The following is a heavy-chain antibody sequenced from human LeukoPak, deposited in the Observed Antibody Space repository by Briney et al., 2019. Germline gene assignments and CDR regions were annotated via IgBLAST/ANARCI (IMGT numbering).Heavy chain of an antibody. Sequence: SETLSLTCAVYGGSFSGYYWSWLRQPPGKGLEWIGEINHSGSTNYNPSLKSRVTISVDTSKNQFSLKLSSVTAADTAVYYCARGMNDFWSGTPHDYWGQGTLVTVSS. CDR3: ARGMNDFWSGTPHDY. D-gene: IGHD3-3*01. CDR2: INHSGST. CDR1: GGSFSGYY. J-gene: IGHJ4*02. V-gene: IGHV4-34*01.